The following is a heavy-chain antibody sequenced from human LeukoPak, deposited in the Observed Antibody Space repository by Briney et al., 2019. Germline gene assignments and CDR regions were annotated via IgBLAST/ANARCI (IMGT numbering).Heavy chain of an antibody. CDR2: INPCGGST. CDR3: ARAGGYCGRISCPYYFDY. D-gene: IGHD2-15*01. CDR1: GYTFTSYY. J-gene: IGHJ4*02. V-gene: IGHV1-46*01. Sequence: ASVKVSCKASGYTFTSYYMHGVRQAPGQGIEWMGIINPCGGSTSYAQKFQGRVTMTRNTSISTAYMELSSLRSEDTAVYYCARAGGYCGRISCPYYFDYWGQGSLVAVSS.